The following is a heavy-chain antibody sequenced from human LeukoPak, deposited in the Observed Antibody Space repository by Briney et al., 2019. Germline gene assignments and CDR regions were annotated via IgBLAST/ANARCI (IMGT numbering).Heavy chain of an antibody. CDR2: ISSSSSYI. Sequence: GGSLRLSCAASGFTFSSYSMNWVRQAPGKGLEWVSSISSSSSYIYYADSVKGRFTISRDNAKNSLYLQMNSLRAEDTAVYYCAGDDYGDYDFGYWGQGTLVTVSS. D-gene: IGHD4-17*01. V-gene: IGHV3-21*01. CDR3: AGDDYGDYDFGY. CDR1: GFTFSSYS. J-gene: IGHJ4*02.